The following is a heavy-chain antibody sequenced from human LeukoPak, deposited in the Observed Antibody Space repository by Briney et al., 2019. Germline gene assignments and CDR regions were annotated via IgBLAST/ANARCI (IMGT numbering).Heavy chain of an antibody. Sequence: SETLSLTCRVSNDSIRSYYWNWIRQPPGKGLEWIGYIYYSGSANYNPSHKSRVTITIDTSKNQFSLQLSSVTAADTAVYYCARRAVMSGMGADRWLDPWGQGTLVTVSS. J-gene: IGHJ5*02. D-gene: IGHD6-19*01. CDR2: IYYSGSA. CDR3: ARRAVMSGMGADRWLDP. CDR1: NDSIRSYY. V-gene: IGHV4-59*08.